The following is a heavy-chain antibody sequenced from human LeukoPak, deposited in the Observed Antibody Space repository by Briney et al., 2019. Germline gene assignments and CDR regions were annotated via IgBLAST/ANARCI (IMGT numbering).Heavy chain of an antibody. CDR1: GYTFTSYY. V-gene: IGHV1-46*01. J-gene: IGHJ4*02. Sequence: ASVKVSCKASGYTFTSYYMHWVRQAPGQGLEWMGIINPSGGSTSYAQKFQGRVTMTRDTSTSTVYMELSSLRSEDTAVCYCARRNDNCGCDCYYFDYWGQGTLVTVSS. CDR3: ARRNDNCGCDCYYFDY. CDR2: INPSGGST. D-gene: IGHD2-21*02.